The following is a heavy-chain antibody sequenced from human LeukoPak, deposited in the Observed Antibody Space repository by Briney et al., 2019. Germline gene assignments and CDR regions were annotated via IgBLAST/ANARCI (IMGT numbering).Heavy chain of an antibody. CDR1: GFTFSSYG. CDR3: ARPLRFYHFYYGLDV. J-gene: IGHJ6*02. D-gene: IGHD5/OR15-5a*01. V-gene: IGHV3-30*03. Sequence: GGSLRLSCAASGFTFSSYGMHWVRQAPGKGLGWVAVISCDGSNKYYADSVKGRFTISRDNSKNTLYLQMNSLTTEDTAVYYCARPLRFYHFYYGLDVWGQGTTVTVSS. CDR2: ISCDGSNK.